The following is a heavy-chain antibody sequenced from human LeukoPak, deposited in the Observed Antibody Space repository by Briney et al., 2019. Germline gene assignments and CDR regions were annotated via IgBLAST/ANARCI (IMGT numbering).Heavy chain of an antibody. CDR1: GFIFGIYG. V-gene: IGHV3-30*02. CDR2: IQYDGSNK. D-gene: IGHD6-19*01. CDR3: AKDSSGWSFDY. J-gene: IGHJ4*02. Sequence: GGSLRLSCAASGFIFGIYGMHWVRQAPGKGLEWVALIQYDGSNKYYADSMKGRFTISRDNSKNTVYLQMNSLRAEDTAVYYCAKDSSGWSFDYWGQGSLVTVSS.